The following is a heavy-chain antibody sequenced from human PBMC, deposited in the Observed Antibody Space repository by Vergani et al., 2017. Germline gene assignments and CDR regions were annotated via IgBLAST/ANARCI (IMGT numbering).Heavy chain of an antibody. CDR3: SKVSNPYEILTPGWYFDY. CDR1: GGSFSGYY. V-gene: IGHV4-34*01. Sequence: QVQLQQWGAGLLKPSETLSLTCAVYGGSFSGYYWSWIRQPPGKGLEWIGEINHSGSTNYNPSLKSRVTISVDTAKNQFSLKLSSVTAADTAVSYCSKVSNPYEILTPGWYFDYWGQGTLVTVSS. J-gene: IGHJ4*02. CDR2: INHSGST. D-gene: IGHD3-9*01.